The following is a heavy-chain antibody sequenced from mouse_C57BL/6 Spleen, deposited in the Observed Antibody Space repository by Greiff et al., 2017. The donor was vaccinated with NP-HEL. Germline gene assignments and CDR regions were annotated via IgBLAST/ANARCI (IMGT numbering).Heavy chain of an antibody. CDR3: ARMNYYGSSYWYFDV. Sequence: VKLQESGPELVKPGASVKISCKASGYAFSSSWMNWVKQRPGKGLEWIGRIYPGDGDTNYNGKFKGKATLTADKSSSTAYMQLSSLTSEDSAVYFCARMNYYGSSYWYFDVWGTGTTVTVSS. CDR2: IYPGDGDT. D-gene: IGHD1-1*01. V-gene: IGHV1-82*01. CDR1: GYAFSSSW. J-gene: IGHJ1*03.